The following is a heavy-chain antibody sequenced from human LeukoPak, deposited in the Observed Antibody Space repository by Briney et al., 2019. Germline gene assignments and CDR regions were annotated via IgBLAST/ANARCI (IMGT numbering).Heavy chain of an antibody. CDR3: AKDNLYSSGWNDY. Sequence: GRSLRLSCIASGFTFGDYAMSWVRQAPGKGLEWVGFIRSKAYGGTTEYAASVKSRFSISRDDSKSIAYLQMNSLRTEDTALYYCAKDNLYSSGWNDYWGQGTLVTVSS. CDR1: GFTFGDYA. CDR2: IRSKAYGGTT. D-gene: IGHD6-19*01. V-gene: IGHV3-49*04. J-gene: IGHJ4*02.